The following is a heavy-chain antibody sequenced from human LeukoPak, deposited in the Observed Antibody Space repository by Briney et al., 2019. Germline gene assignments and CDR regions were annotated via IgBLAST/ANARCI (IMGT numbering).Heavy chain of an antibody. V-gene: IGHV4-59*01. CDR1: GGSISSYY. CDR3: ARGLMMAAAGRGEFHY. D-gene: IGHD6-13*01. CDR2: IYYSGST. Sequence: SETLSLTCTVSGGSISSYYWSWIRQPPGKGLEWFGYIYYSGSTNYNPSLKSRVTISVDTSKNQFSLKLSSVTAADTAVYYCARGLMMAAAGRGEFHYWGQGTLVTVSS. J-gene: IGHJ4*02.